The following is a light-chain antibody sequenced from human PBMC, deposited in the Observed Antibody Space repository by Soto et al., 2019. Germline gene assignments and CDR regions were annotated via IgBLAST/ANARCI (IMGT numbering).Light chain of an antibody. CDR3: MQALQTPT. Sequence: DIVMTQCPLSLPVTPGEPASISCKSSQSLLHSNGYNYLDWYLQKPGQSPQLLIYLGSNRAPGVPDRFSASGSGTDFTLKISRVEAEDVGVYYCMQALQTPTFGGGTKVEMK. V-gene: IGKV2-28*01. CDR2: LGS. CDR1: QSLLHSNGYNY. J-gene: IGKJ4*01.